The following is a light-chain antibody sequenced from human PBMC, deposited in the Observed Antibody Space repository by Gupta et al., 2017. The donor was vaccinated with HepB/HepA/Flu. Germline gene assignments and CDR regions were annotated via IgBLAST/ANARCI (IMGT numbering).Light chain of an antibody. J-gene: IGLJ3*02. Sequence: QPVLTQSSSASASLGSPVKLTCTRSSGHISYINAWHPQQPVKAPRYLMKLENSGNYNKGSGVPDRFSGSSSATDRGLTISNLQSEDEDDYYCETGDASTQVFGGGTKLTVL. CDR1: SGHISYI. CDR3: ETGDASTQV. CDR2: LENSGNY. V-gene: IGLV4-60*03.